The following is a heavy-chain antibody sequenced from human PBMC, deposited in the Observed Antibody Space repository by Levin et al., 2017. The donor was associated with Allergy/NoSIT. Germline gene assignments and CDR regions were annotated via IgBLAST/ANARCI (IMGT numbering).Heavy chain of an antibody. V-gene: IGHV3-11*03. Sequence: GGSLRLSCAASGFSFSDSYMTWIRQAPGKGLEWVSYISRRGDYANYADSVKGRFTISRDNAKNSLSLHMNSLRAEDTAVYYCARTVGSGACSGSSCSNWFDPWGQGTRVTVSS. CDR2: ISRRGDYA. CDR3: ARTVGSGACSGSSCSNWFDP. J-gene: IGHJ5*02. D-gene: IGHD2-15*01. CDR1: GFSFSDSY.